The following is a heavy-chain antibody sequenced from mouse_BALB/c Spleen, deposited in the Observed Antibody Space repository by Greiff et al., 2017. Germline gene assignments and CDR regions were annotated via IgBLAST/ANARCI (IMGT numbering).Heavy chain of an antibody. Sequence: QVQLQQSGAELVRPGTSVKISCKASGYTFTNYWLGWVKQRPGHGLEWIGDIYPGGGYTNYNEKFKGKATLTADTSSSTAYMQLSSLTSEDSAVYFCARWYYGNSGVFDYWGQGTTLTVSS. V-gene: IGHV1-63*02. CDR1: GYTFTNYW. J-gene: IGHJ2*01. CDR2: IYPGGGYT. D-gene: IGHD2-1*01. CDR3: ARWYYGNSGVFDY.